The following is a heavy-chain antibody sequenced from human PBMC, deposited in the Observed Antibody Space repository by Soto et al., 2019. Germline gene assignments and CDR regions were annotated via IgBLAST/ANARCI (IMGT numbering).Heavy chain of an antibody. CDR2: IWYDGSNK. J-gene: IGHJ4*02. CDR3: ARVADFWSGDY. Sequence: SGGSLRLSCAASGFTSSSYGMHWVRQAPGKGLEWVAVIWYDGSNKYYADSVKGRFTISRDNSKNTLYLQMNGLRAEDTAVYYCARVADFWSGDYWGQGTLVTVSS. D-gene: IGHD3-3*01. CDR1: GFTSSSYG. V-gene: IGHV3-33*01.